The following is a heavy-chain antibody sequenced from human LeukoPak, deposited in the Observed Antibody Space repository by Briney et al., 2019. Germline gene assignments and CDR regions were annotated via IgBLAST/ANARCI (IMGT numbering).Heavy chain of an antibody. CDR2: IYYSGST. D-gene: IGHD6-6*01. Sequence: SETLSLTCTVSGGSISSGGYYWSWIRQHPGKGLEWIGYIYYSGSTYYNPSLKSRVTISVDTSKNQFPLKLSSVTAADTAVYYCARSYSSSSGGIGYYYMDVWGKGTTVTVSS. J-gene: IGHJ6*03. CDR3: ARSYSSSSGGIGYYYMDV. V-gene: IGHV4-31*03. CDR1: GGSISSGGYY.